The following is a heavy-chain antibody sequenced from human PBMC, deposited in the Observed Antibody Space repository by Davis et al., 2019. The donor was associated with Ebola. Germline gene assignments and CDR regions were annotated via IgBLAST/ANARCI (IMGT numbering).Heavy chain of an antibody. V-gene: IGHV3-11*06. CDR1: GFTFSDYY. CDR3: ARFEIAASSNYFDY. Sequence: GESLKISCAASGFTFSDYYMSWIRQAPGKGLEWVSYISSSSSYTNYADSVKGRFTISRDNAKNSLYLQMNSLRAEDTAVYYCARFEIAASSNYFDYWGQGTLVTVSS. D-gene: IGHD6-13*01. J-gene: IGHJ4*02. CDR2: ISSSSSYT.